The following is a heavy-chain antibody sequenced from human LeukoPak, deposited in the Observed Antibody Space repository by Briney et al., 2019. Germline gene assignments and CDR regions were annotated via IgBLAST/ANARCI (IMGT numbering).Heavy chain of an antibody. D-gene: IGHD6-19*01. CDR1: GYTFTSYY. Sequence: ASVKVSCKASGYTFTSYYMHWVRQATGQGLEWMGWMNPNSGNTGYAQKFQGRVTMTRNTSISTAHMELSSLRSEDTAVYYCARGPEGRYSSGPDFDYWGQGTLVTVSS. J-gene: IGHJ4*02. V-gene: IGHV1-8*02. CDR3: ARGPEGRYSSGPDFDY. CDR2: MNPNSGNT.